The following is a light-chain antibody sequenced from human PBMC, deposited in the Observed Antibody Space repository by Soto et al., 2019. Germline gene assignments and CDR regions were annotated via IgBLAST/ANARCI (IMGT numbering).Light chain of an antibody. Sequence: QPVLTQSPSASASLGASVKLTSTLSSGHITYAIAWHQQQPEKGPRYLMKVNSDGSHSKGDGIPDRFSGSSSGAERSLTISSLQSEDEADYYCQTWGTGFHVVFGGGTKVTVL. J-gene: IGLJ2*01. CDR3: QTWGTGFHVV. CDR1: SGHITYA. V-gene: IGLV4-69*01. CDR2: VNSDGSH.